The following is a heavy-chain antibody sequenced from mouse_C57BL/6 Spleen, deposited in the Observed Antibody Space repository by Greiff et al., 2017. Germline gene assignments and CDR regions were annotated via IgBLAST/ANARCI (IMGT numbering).Heavy chain of an antibody. V-gene: IGHV1-69*01. CDR3: IYYDYDGFAY. CDR2: IDPSDSYT. J-gene: IGHJ3*01. Sequence: QVQLKQPGAELVMPGASVKLSCKASGYTFTSYWMHWVKQRPGQGLEWIGEIDPSDSYTNYNQKFKGKSTLTVDKSSSTAYMQLSSLTSEDSAVYYCIYYDYDGFAYWGQGTLVTVSA. CDR1: GYTFTSYW. D-gene: IGHD2-4*01.